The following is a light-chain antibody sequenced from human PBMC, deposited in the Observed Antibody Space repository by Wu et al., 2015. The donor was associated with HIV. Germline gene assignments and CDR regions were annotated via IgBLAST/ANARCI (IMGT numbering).Light chain of an antibody. CDR1: QDIFTY. J-gene: IGKJ5*01. CDR2: DAS. V-gene: IGKV1-13*02. CDR3: QQLNSFPLT. Sequence: AIQLTQSPSSLSASIGDRVNITCRASQDIFTYLAWYQQTPGKAPRVLIYDASTLQSGVSSRFSGSRSGKDFTLIISGLQRDDFAVYFCQQLNSFPLTFGQGSRLEI.